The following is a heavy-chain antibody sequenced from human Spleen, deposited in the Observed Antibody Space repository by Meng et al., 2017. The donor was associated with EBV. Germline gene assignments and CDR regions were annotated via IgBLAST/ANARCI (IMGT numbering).Heavy chain of an antibody. CDR3: TRTPDSTADWFDP. D-gene: IGHD5-18*01. J-gene: IGHJ5*02. Sequence: HVQPRHSGPALCKPSHTHPPTLATPGDNGSSTSAAWNWIRQSPSRGLEWLGRTYYRSRWYNDYEVSERSRTSINPDTSKNQFSLQLKSVTPEDTAVYYCTRTPDSTADWFDPWGQGTLVTVSS. V-gene: IGHV6-1*01. CDR1: GDNGSSTSAA. CDR2: TYYRSRWYN.